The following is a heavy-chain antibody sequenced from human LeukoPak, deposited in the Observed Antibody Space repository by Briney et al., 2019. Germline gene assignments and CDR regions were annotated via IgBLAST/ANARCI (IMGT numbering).Heavy chain of an antibody. CDR3: AKSSPPPLRY. Sequence: GGSLRLSCAASGFIFSNYAMSWVRRAPGKGLEWVSAFSGSGGSTYYADSVKGRFTISRDNSKNTLYLQMNSLRAEDTAVYYCAKSSPPPLRYWGQGTLVTVSS. V-gene: IGHV3-23*01. J-gene: IGHJ4*02. CDR1: GFIFSNYA. CDR2: FSGSGGST.